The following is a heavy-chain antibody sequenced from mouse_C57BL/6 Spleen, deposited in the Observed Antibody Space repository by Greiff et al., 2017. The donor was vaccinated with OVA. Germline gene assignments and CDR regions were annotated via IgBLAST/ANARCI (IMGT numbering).Heavy chain of an antibody. D-gene: IGHD2-5*01. CDR1: GYTFTGYW. J-gene: IGHJ3*01. CDR2: ILPGTGST. CDR3: AVWGAYYSNYEGFAY. V-gene: IGHV1-9*01. Sequence: VQLLQSGAELMKPGASVKLSCKASGYTFTGYWIEWVKQRPGHGLEWIGEILPGTGSTNYNEKFTGKATFTADTSSTTAYMQLRSLTTADSAIYYCAVWGAYYSNYEGFAYWGQGTLVTVSA.